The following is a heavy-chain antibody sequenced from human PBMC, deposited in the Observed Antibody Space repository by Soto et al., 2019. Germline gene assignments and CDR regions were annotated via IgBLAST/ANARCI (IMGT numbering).Heavy chain of an antibody. CDR3: ARDLPTIDV. V-gene: IGHV1-18*01. Sequence: QVKLVQSGDEVKKPGASVKVSCKASGYTFTSYGISWVRQAPGQGLEWMGWIRAYNGNTNYAQKLQGRVTITTDTSTSTAYMELRSLRSADTPVYYCARDLPTIDVCGQGTTVTVSS. J-gene: IGHJ6*02. CDR2: IRAYNGNT. CDR1: GYTFTSYG.